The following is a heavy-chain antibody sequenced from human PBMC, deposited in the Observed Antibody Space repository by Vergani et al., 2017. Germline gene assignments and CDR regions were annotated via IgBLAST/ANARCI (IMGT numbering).Heavy chain of an antibody. V-gene: IGHV1-69*01. Sequence: QVQLVQSGAEVKKPGSSLILSCKASGGSFKNYAFSWVRQAPGQGLEWLGGIIPTFGTATYAQRFQGRDTITADESTSTAYMDLTSLRLEDTAVYYCASNTYWSGNGEDHWGQGTLITVSS. CDR3: ASNTYWSGNGEDH. J-gene: IGHJ4*02. CDR2: IIPTFGTA. CDR1: GGSFKNYA. D-gene: IGHD3-3*01.